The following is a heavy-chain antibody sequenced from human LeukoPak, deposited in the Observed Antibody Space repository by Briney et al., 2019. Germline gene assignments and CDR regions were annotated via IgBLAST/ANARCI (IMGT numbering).Heavy chain of an antibody. CDR3: ARQMHSTSWYGRYYFDS. D-gene: IGHD2-2*01. CDR2: IASGFNT. CDR1: EFSFSNFA. J-gene: IGHJ4*01. V-gene: IGHV3-23*01. Sequence: PGGSLRLSCAASEFSFSNFAVGWVRQAPGKGLERVSTIASGFNTYSADSVKGRFTISRDNSKNTLYLQMDSLRAEDTAIYYCARQMHSTSWYGRYYFDSWGQGTLVTVSS.